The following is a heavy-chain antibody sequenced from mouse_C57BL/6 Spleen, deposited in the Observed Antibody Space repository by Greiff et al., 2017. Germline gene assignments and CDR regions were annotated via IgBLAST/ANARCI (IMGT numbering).Heavy chain of an antibody. CDR1: GYAFSSSW. CDR3: AREEGTTPSFAD. J-gene: IGHJ3*01. V-gene: IGHV1-82*01. Sequence: QVQLQQSGPELVKPGASVKISCKASGYAFSSSWMNWVKQRPGKGLEWIGRIYPGDGDTNYNGKFKGKATLTSDKSSSKSYMHLSSLTSEDSAVYFCAREEGTTPSFADWGKGTLVTVSA. CDR2: IYPGDGDT. D-gene: IGHD1-1*01.